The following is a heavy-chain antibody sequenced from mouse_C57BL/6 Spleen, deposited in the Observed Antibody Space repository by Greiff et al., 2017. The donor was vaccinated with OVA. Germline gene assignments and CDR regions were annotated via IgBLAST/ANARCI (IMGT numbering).Heavy chain of an antibody. CDR1: GYAFSSSW. CDR2: IYPGDGDT. D-gene: IGHD3-3*01. V-gene: IGHV1-82*01. J-gene: IGHJ3*01. CDR3: VPRGREAY. Sequence: QVQLQQSGPELVKPGASVKISCKASGYAFSSSWMNWVKQRPGKGLEWIGRIYPGDGDTNYNGKFKGKATLTADKSSSTAYMQLSSLTSEDSAVYFCVPRGREAYWGQGTLVTVSA.